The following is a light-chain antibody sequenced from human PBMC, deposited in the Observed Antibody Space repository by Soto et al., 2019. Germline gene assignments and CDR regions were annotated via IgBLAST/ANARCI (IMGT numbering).Light chain of an antibody. CDR2: GAS. V-gene: IGKV3-20*01. Sequence: EIVLTQSPGALSLSPGERATLSCRASQSVSNSYLAWYQQKPGQAPRLLMYGASNRATGIPDRFSGSGSETDFTLTISRLEPEDFAVYYCQQYSTTRITFGQGTRLEIK. CDR1: QSVSNSY. CDR3: QQYSTTRIT. J-gene: IGKJ5*01.